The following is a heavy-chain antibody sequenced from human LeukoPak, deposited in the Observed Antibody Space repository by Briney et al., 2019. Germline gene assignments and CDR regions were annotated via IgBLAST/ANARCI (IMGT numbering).Heavy chain of an antibody. D-gene: IGHD2-15*01. CDR2: ISSSGSTI. CDR1: GFTFSDYY. CDR3: ARSTAYCSGGSCGFDY. J-gene: IGHJ4*02. V-gene: IGHV3-11*01. Sequence: GGSLRLSCAASGFTFSDYYISWIRQAPGKGLEWVSYISSSGSTIYYADSVKGRFTISRDNAKDSLYLQMNSLRAEDTAVYYCARSTAYCSGGSCGFDYWGQGTLVTVSS.